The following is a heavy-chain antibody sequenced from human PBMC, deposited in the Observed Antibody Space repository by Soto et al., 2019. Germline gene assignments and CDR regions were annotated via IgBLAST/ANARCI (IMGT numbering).Heavy chain of an antibody. D-gene: IGHD5-18*01. Sequence: VGSLRLSCAASGFTFSSYGMHWVRQAPGKGLEWVAVIWYDGSNKYYADSVKGRFTISRDNSKNTLYLQMNSLRAEDTAVYYCARDLLPAISPRGGFYYYYYGMDVWGQGTTVTVSS. CDR3: ARDLLPAISPRGGFYYYYYGMDV. CDR1: GFTFSSYG. V-gene: IGHV3-33*01. J-gene: IGHJ6*02. CDR2: IWYDGSNK.